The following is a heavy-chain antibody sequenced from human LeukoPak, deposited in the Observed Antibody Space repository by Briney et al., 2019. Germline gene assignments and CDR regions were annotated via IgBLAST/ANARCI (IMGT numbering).Heavy chain of an antibody. Sequence: SETLSLTCTVSGYSISSGYYWGWIRQPPGKGLEWIGSIYHSGSTYYNPSLKSRVTIPVDTSKNQFTLKLSSVTAADTAMYYCARDETYSSDWQSNHYYYYMDVWGKGTTVTVSS. D-gene: IGHD6-19*01. CDR1: GYSISSGYY. CDR3: ARDETYSSDWQSNHYYYYMDV. J-gene: IGHJ6*03. V-gene: IGHV4-38-2*02. CDR2: IYHSGST.